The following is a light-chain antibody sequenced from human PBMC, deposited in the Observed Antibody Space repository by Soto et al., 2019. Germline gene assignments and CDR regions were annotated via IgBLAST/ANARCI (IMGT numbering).Light chain of an antibody. CDR3: QHYNSYSEA. CDR2: KAS. V-gene: IGKV1-5*03. CDR1: QTFSSW. Sequence: DVQMTQSPSTVSGSVADRVTVTCRASQTFSSWLAWYQQKPGKAPKLLIYKASTLKSGVPSRFSGSGSGTEFTLTISSLQPDDFATYYCQHYNSYSEALGQGTKVDI. J-gene: IGKJ1*01.